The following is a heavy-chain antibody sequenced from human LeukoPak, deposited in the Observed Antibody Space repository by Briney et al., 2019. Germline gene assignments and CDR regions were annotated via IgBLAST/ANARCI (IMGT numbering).Heavy chain of an antibody. Sequence: GGSLRLSCAASGFTFSSYGMHWVRQAPGKGLEWVAVISYDGSNKYYADSVKGRFTISRDNAKNSLYLQMNSLRAEDTAVYYCARVSWYGVDYWGQGTLVTVSS. CDR2: ISYDGSNK. V-gene: IGHV3-30*03. CDR1: GFTFSSYG. D-gene: IGHD6-13*01. J-gene: IGHJ4*02. CDR3: ARVSWYGVDY.